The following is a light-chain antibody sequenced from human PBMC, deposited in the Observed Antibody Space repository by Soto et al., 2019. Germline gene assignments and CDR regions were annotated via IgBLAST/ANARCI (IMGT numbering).Light chain of an antibody. Sequence: DVHMTQSPSTLSASVGDRVTITCRASQTIVNWLAWYQQKPGKGPKLLIYKASTLESGVPSRFSGSGYGTEFTLTISSLQSDDFATYYCHQYNTYPYTFGQGTKLEIK. CDR3: HQYNTYPYT. CDR2: KAS. J-gene: IGKJ2*01. V-gene: IGKV1-5*03. CDR1: QTIVNW.